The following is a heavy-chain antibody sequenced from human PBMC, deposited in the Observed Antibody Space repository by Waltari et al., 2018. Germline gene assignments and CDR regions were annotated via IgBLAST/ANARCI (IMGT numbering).Heavy chain of an antibody. CDR2: SSSSGSTI. Sequence: VQLVESGGGLVQPGGSLRLSCAASGFSLSGYSMNWVRQAPGRGLGGVSYSSSSGSTIYYADYVKGRFTISRDSAKNSLYLQMNSLRDEDTAVYYCARVVARDWGQGTLVTVSS. J-gene: IGHJ4*02. CDR1: GFSLSGYS. CDR3: ARVVARD. V-gene: IGHV3-48*02.